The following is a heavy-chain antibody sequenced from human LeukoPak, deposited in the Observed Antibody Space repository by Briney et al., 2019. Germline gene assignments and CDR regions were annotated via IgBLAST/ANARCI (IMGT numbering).Heavy chain of an antibody. CDR3: ARERSSGWYGYYFDY. V-gene: IGHV4-4*07. CDR2: IYTSGST. J-gene: IGHJ4*02. Sequence: PSETLSLTCAVSGGSICSYYWSWIQQPAGKGLKCIGGIYTSGSTNYNPSLKSRVTMSVDTSKNQCSLKLSSVTASDTAVYYCARERSSGWYGYYFDYWGQGTLVTVSS. D-gene: IGHD6-19*01. CDR1: GGSICSYY.